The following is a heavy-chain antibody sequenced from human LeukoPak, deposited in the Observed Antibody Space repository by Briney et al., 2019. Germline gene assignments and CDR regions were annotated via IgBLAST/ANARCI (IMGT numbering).Heavy chain of an antibody. CDR2: MNPNSGNI. CDR3: ARGADGSGHYYYYYYMDV. Sequence: ASVKVSCKASGYTFTSYYMHWVRQATGQGLEWMGWMNPNSGNIGFAQKFQGRVTMTRNTSISTAYMELSSLRSEDTAVYYCARGADGSGHYYYYYYMDVWGKGTTVTISS. J-gene: IGHJ6*03. CDR1: GYTFTSYY. D-gene: IGHD3-22*01. V-gene: IGHV1-8*02.